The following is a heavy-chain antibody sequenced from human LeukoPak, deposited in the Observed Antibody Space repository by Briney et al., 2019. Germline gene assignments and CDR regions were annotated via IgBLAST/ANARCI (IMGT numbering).Heavy chain of an antibody. CDR3: AKDIAAYSSGRYGSGFFQH. V-gene: IGHV3-43*02. CDR2: ISGDGGST. D-gene: IGHD6-19*01. J-gene: IGHJ1*01. Sequence: GGSLRLSCAASGFTFDDYAMHWVRQAPGKGLEWVSLISGDGGSTYYADSVKGRFTISRDNSKNSLYLQMNSLRTEDTALYYCAKDIAAYSSGRYGSGFFQHWGQGTLVTVSS. CDR1: GFTFDDYA.